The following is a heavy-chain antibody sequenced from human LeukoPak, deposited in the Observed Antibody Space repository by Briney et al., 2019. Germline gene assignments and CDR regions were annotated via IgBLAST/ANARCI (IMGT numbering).Heavy chain of an antibody. CDR2: INPNSGDT. J-gene: IGHJ4*02. Sequence: GASVKVSCKASGYTFTGYYIRWVRQAPGQGLEWMGWINPNSGDTNYAQKFQGRVTMTRDTSISTAYMELSRLRSDDTAVYYCARDLSYGRLSVDYWGQGTLVTVSS. CDR3: ARDLSYGRLSVDY. D-gene: IGHD5-18*01. V-gene: IGHV1-2*02. CDR1: GYTFTGYY.